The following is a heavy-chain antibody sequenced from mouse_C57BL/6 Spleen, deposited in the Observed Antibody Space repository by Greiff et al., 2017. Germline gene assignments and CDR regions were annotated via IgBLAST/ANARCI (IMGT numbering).Heavy chain of an antibody. CDR3: ARSDGYYY. Sequence: VQLQQSGADLVKPGASVRLSCTASGFTFNDSYMHWVKQRTDQGLGWIGRIDPGDGETKYPPKFQGKATITAYTSSNTAYLQLSSLTSEDTAVYYCARSDGYYYWGQGTLVTVSA. J-gene: IGHJ3*01. CDR2: IDPGDGET. V-gene: IGHV14-2*01. D-gene: IGHD2-3*01. CDR1: GFTFNDSY.